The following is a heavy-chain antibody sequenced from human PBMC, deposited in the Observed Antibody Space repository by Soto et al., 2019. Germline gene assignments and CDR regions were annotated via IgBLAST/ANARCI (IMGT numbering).Heavy chain of an antibody. J-gene: IGHJ4*02. V-gene: IGHV4-30-2*01. CDR1: GGSINSDY. CDR3: ARGLAVAVYFDY. Sequence: TLSLTCTVSGGSINSDYWSWIRQPPGKGLEWIGYIYHSGSTYYNPSLKSRVTISVDRSKNQFSLKLSSVTAADTAVYYCARGLAVAVYFDYWGQGTLVTVSS. CDR2: IYHSGST. D-gene: IGHD6-19*01.